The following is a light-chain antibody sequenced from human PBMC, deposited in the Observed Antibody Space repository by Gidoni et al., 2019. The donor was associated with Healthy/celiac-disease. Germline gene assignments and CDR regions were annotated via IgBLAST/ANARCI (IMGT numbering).Light chain of an antibody. J-gene: IGKJ4*01. CDR1: QSISSY. CDR2: APS. CDR3: QHSYSTPLT. Sequence: IQMHPFPSSLSASVGDRATSTCRARQSISSYLNWYQQKPGKAPKLLIYAPSSLQSGLPTRCSGSGSGTDFTLTISSLQHEDFATYYCQHSYSTPLTFXXXTKVEIK. V-gene: IGKV1-39*01.